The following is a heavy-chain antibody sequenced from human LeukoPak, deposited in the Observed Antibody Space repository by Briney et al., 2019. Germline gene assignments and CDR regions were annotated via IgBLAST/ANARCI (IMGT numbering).Heavy chain of an antibody. CDR3: ARLVARTGWNFDY. CDR2: IYYIGSS. Sequence: SETLSLTCTVSGVSISSYYWSWIRQPPGKGLEWIGYIYYIGSSNYNPSLKSPVTISVDTSTNQFPLKLSSVTAADTAVYYCARLVARTGWNFDYWGQGTLVTVSS. D-gene: IGHD1-14*01. CDR1: GVSISSYY. J-gene: IGHJ4*02. V-gene: IGHV4-59*08.